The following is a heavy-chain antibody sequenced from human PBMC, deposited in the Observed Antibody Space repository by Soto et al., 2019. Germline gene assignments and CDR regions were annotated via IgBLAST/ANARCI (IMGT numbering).Heavy chain of an antibody. V-gene: IGHV1-69*02. D-gene: IGHD6-6*01. CDR3: ASGPYTSSSGGYYYYYMDV. CDR1: GGTFSSYA. Sequence: QVQLVQSGAEVKKPGSSVKVSCKASGGTFSSYAINWVRQAPGQGLEWMGRIVPMFGIPNFAPKFQGRVTMTADRSTTTAYMELRSLRSEDTAVYYCASGPYTSSSGGYYYYYMDVWGKGTTVTVSS. CDR2: IVPMFGIP. J-gene: IGHJ6*03.